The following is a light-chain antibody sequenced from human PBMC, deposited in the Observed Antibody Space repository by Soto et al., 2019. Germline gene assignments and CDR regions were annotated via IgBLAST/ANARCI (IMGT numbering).Light chain of an antibody. Sequence: QPVLTQPPSVSGAPGQRVTISCTGSNSNIGAGYDVHWYLQLPGTAPKLLVYTNNNRPSGVPDRFSGSKSGTSASLAITGLQAEDEADYYCAAWDDSLNGVFGGGTKLTVL. CDR2: TNN. J-gene: IGLJ3*02. CDR1: NSNIGAGYD. V-gene: IGLV1-40*01. CDR3: AAWDDSLNGV.